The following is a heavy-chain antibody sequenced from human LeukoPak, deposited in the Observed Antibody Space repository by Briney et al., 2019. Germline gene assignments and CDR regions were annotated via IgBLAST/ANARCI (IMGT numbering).Heavy chain of an antibody. J-gene: IGHJ4*02. D-gene: IGHD6-13*01. V-gene: IGHV3-74*01. Sequence: GGSLRLYCAASGLTFGSNWMHWVRQAPGKGLMWVSRISGEGSATDYADSVKGRFTISSDNAKDTLYLQMKSLRAEDTGVYYCAISPYISSWTFEYWGQGALVTVSS. CDR3: AISPYISSWTFEY. CDR2: ISGEGSAT. CDR1: GLTFGSNW.